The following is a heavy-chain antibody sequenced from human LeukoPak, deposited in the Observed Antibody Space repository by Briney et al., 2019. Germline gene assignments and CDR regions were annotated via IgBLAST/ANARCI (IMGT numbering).Heavy chain of an antibody. CDR3: ARARGLPAYLDY. CDR2: ISGSGGST. D-gene: IGHD1-26*01. J-gene: IGHJ4*02. CDR1: GFTFSSYA. Sequence: HPGGSLRLSCAASGFTFSSYAMSWVRQAPGKGLEWVSAISGSGGSTYYADSVKGRFTISRDNSKNTLYLQMNSLRAEDTAVYYCARARGLPAYLDYWGQGTLVTVSS. V-gene: IGHV3-23*01.